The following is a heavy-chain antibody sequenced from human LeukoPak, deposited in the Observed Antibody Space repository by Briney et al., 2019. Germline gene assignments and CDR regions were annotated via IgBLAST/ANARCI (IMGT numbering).Heavy chain of an antibody. D-gene: IGHD3-22*01. V-gene: IGHV4-4*07. CDR1: GGSISSYY. CDR3: ARDRYDSVYNWFDP. CDR2: IYSSGST. J-gene: IGHJ5*02. Sequence: SETLSLTCTVSGGSISSYYWSWIWQPAGKGLEWIGRIYSSGSTNYNSSLKSRVTMSVDTSKNQFSLKLSSVTAADTAVYYCARDRYDSVYNWFDPWGQGTLVTVSS.